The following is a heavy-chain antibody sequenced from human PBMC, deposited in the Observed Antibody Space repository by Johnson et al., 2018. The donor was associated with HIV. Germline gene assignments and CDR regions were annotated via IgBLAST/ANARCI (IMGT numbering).Heavy chain of an antibody. CDR2: ISSSGSTI. CDR3: AKDQWSSIWTNDAFDC. J-gene: IGHJ3*01. D-gene: IGHD6-13*01. V-gene: IGHV3-48*01. CDR1: GFTVSSNY. Sequence: VQLVESGGGLVQPGGSLRLSFAASGFTVSSNYMSWVRQAPGKGLEWVSFISSSGSTIYSADSVKGRFTITRDNSKTTLDLQMNRLRAEDSAVYYCAKDQWSSIWTNDAFDCWGQGTMVTVSS.